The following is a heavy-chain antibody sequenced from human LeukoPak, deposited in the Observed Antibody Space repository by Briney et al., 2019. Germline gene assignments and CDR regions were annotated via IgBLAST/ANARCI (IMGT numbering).Heavy chain of an antibody. Sequence: VASVKVSCKASGYTFTNYDINWLRQAPGQGLEWMGWVNPNSGNRGYAQKFQGRLTITRNTSISTAYLDLSSLRSDDTAVYYCARGTISGSRSFDPWGQGTLVTVSS. D-gene: IGHD3-9*01. CDR3: ARGTISGSRSFDP. CDR2: VNPNSGNR. V-gene: IGHV1-8*03. J-gene: IGHJ5*02. CDR1: GYTFTNYD.